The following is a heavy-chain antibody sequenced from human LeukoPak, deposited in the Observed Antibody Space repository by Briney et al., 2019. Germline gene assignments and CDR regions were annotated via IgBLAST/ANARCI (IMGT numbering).Heavy chain of an antibody. CDR1: GFSFHRYG. J-gene: IGHJ6*02. CDR2: ISYDGNHK. CDR3: AKILVRGVFAYYYYGMDV. V-gene: IGHV3-30*18. Sequence: GRSLRLSCEASGFSFHRYGMHWVRQAPGKGLEWVALISYDGNHKNYGDSVKGRFTISRDNSKNTLYLQMNSLRAEDTAVYYCAKILVRGVFAYYYYGMDVWGQGTTVTVSS. D-gene: IGHD3-10*01.